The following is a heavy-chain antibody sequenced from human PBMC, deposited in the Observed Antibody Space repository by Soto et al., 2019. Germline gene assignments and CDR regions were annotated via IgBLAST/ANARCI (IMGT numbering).Heavy chain of an antibody. CDR3: ARDPDSGWFDP. D-gene: IGHD2-15*01. V-gene: IGHV4-31*03. Sequence: SETLSLTCTVSGGSISSGGYYWSWIRQHPGKGLEWIGYIYYSGSTYYNPSLKSRVTISVDTSKNQFSLKLSSVTAADTAVYYCARDPDSGWFDPWGQGTLVTVSS. CDR2: IYYSGST. J-gene: IGHJ5*02. CDR1: GGSISSGGYY.